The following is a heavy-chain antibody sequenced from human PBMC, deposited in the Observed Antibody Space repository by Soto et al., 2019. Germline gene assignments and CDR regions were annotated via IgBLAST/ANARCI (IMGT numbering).Heavy chain of an antibody. D-gene: IGHD2-21*02. CDR2: ISTYSGNT. Sequence: QVQLVQSGAEVKKPGASVKVSCKASGYTFSNYGISWVRQAPGQGLEWLGWISTYSGNTNYAQILQGRVTMTTDTSASTDHMELRSLRSDDTAVYYCAREHTASYFDYWGQGTLVTVSS. CDR3: AREHTASYFDY. CDR1: GYTFSNYG. J-gene: IGHJ4*02. V-gene: IGHV1-18*01.